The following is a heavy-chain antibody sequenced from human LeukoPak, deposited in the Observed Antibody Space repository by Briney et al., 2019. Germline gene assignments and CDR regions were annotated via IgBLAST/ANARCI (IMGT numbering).Heavy chain of an antibody. CDR2: IYTSGST. D-gene: IGHD5-18*01. CDR3: ARDSYGSDY. V-gene: IGHV4-61*02. CDR1: GGSISSGSYY. J-gene: IGHJ4*02. Sequence: SQTLSLTCTVSGGSISSGSYYWSWIRQPAGKGLEWIGRIYTSGSTNYNPSLKSRVTISVDTSKNQFSLKLSSVTAADTAVYYCARDSYGSDYWGQGTPVTVSS.